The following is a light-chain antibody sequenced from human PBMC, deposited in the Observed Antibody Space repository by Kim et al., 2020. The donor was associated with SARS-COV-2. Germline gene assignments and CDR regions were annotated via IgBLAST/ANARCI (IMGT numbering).Light chain of an antibody. Sequence: APGKTARITCGGNNIGSKSVHWYQQKPGQAPVLVIYYDSDRPSRIPERFSGSISGNTATLTISRVEAGDEADYYCQVWDSSSDHWVFGGGTQLTVL. CDR3: QVWDSSSDHWV. J-gene: IGLJ3*02. CDR2: YDS. V-gene: IGLV3-21*04. CDR1: NIGSKS.